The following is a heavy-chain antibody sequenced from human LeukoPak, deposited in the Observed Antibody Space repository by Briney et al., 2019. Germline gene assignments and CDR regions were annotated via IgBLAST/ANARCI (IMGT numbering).Heavy chain of an antibody. CDR3: DGALQDYYYYGMDV. CDR2: IYHSGRT. J-gene: IGHJ6*02. V-gene: IGHV4-30-2*01. Sequence: SETLSLTCAVSGGSISSGDYSWSWIRQPPGKVLEWIGYIYHSGRTYYNPSLKSRVTISVDRSNNQFSLKLSSVTAADTAVYYCDGALQDYYYYGMDVWGQGTTVTVSS. CDR1: GGSISSGDYS. D-gene: IGHD4-11*01.